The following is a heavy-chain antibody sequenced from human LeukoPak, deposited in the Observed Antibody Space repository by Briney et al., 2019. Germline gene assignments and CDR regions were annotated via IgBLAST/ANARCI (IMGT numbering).Heavy chain of an antibody. CDR3: ARDSDFWVFMDV. V-gene: IGHV3-74*01. CDR2: IKPDGST. D-gene: IGHD3-3*01. Sequence: GGSLRLSCAASGFTFSSHWMHWVRQAPGKGLVWVSRIKPDGSTYYADSVKGRFTTSRDNAKNLLYLQMNSLRGEDTAIYYCARDSDFWVFMDVWGKGTTVTVSS. CDR1: GFTFSSHW. J-gene: IGHJ6*03.